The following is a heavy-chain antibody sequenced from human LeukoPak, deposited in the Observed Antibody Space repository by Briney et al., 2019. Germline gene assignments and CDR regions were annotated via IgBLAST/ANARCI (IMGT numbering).Heavy chain of an antibody. D-gene: IGHD6-13*01. CDR3: ARDGIAAAGTHFVY. Sequence: PGGSLRLSCAASGFTFSSYSMNWVRQAPGKGLEWVSSISSSSSYIYYADSVKGRFTISRDNAKNSLYLQMNSLRAEDTAVYYCARDGIAAAGTHFVYWCQGTLVTVSS. V-gene: IGHV3-21*01. J-gene: IGHJ4*02. CDR1: GFTFSSYS. CDR2: ISSSSSYI.